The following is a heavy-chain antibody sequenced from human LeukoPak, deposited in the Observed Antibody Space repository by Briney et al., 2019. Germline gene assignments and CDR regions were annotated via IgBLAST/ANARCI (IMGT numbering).Heavy chain of an antibody. V-gene: IGHV1-2*02. CDR2: INPNSGGT. CDR1: GYTFTGYY. D-gene: IGHD3-10*01. CDR3: ARDPLERSGGYNWFDP. Sequence: ASVKVSCKASGYTFTGYYMHWVRQAPGQGLEWMGWINPNSGGTNYAQKFQGRVTMTRDTSISTAYMELSRLRSDDTAVYYCARDPLERSGGYNWFDPWGQGTLVTVSS. J-gene: IGHJ5*02.